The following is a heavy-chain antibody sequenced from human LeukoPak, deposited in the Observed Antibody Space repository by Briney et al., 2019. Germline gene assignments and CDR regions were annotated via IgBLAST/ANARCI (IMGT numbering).Heavy chain of an antibody. J-gene: IGHJ4*02. D-gene: IGHD3-22*01. CDR1: GYSFTSYW. CDR3: TRQYYAGSGNPLYFDY. Sequence: GESLKISCKGSGYSFTSYWIGWVRQMPGKGLEWMGIIYPGDSDTRYSPSFQGQVTISAHKSISTAYLQWSSLKASDTAMYSCTRQYYAGSGNPLYFDYWGQGTLVTVSS. V-gene: IGHV5-51*01. CDR2: IYPGDSDT.